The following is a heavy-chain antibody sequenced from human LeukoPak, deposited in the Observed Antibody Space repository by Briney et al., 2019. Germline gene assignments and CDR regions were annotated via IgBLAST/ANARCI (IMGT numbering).Heavy chain of an antibody. J-gene: IGHJ5*02. Sequence: GGSLRLSCAASGFTFSSYSMNWVRQAPGKGLEWVSSISSSSSYIYYADSVKGRFTISRDNAKNSLYLQMNSLRAKDTAVYYCARLDTANWFDPWGQGTLVTVSS. CDR3: ARLDTANWFDP. CDR2: ISSSSSYI. D-gene: IGHD5-18*01. CDR1: GFTFSSYS. V-gene: IGHV3-21*01.